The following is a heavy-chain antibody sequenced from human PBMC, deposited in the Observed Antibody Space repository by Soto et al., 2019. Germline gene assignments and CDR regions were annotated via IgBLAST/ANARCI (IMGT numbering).Heavy chain of an antibody. CDR3: ARRQNWNNLFDT. J-gene: IGHJ5*02. CDR1: GGSITNYY. Sequence: SETLSLTCTVSGGSITNYYWSWIRQSPGKGLEWIGCSYYSGSTSYNPSLRSRVTISIDTSKTQFSLRLRSVTAADTAVYYCARRQNWNNLFDTWGQGTLVTVSS. CDR2: SYYSGST. D-gene: IGHD1-1*01. V-gene: IGHV4-59*08.